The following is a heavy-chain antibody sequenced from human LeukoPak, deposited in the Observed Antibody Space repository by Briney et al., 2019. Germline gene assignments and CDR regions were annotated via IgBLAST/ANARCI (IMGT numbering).Heavy chain of an antibody. CDR1: GFTFSNYS. CDR3: ARAEALKFRDFDY. J-gene: IGHJ4*02. Sequence: GGSLRLSCAASGFTFSNYSMNWVRQAPGKGLEWVSSITSSGSYIYYADSVKGRFTISRDNARNSLYLQMNSMRAEDTAIYYCARAEALKFRDFDYWGQGTLVTVSS. V-gene: IGHV3-21*01. CDR2: ITSSGSYI.